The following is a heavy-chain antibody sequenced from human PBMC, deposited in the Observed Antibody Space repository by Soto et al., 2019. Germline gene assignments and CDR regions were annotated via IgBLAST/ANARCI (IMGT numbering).Heavy chain of an antibody. Sequence: ASVKVSCKASGYTFTSYGISWVRQAPGQGLEWMGWISAYNGNTNYAQKFQGRVTMTRNTSISTAYMGLSSLRSEDTAVYYCAMGYSSSWYSDLTYYYGMDVWGQGTTVTVSS. CDR2: ISAYNGNT. CDR3: AMGYSSSWYSDLTYYYGMDV. V-gene: IGHV1-18*01. D-gene: IGHD6-13*01. CDR1: GYTFTSYG. J-gene: IGHJ6*02.